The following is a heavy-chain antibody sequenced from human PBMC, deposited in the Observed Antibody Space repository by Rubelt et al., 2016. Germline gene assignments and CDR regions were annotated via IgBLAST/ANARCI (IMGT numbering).Heavy chain of an antibody. CDR2: TQPGDSLT. D-gene: IGHD3-16*01. V-gene: IGHV5-51*01. J-gene: IGHJ3*02. CDR3: VRHNLWAFDI. CDR1: GYDFTDHW. Sequence: EEQLVQSGAEVKEPGESLKISCKQSGYDFTDHWIGWVRQMPGKDLEWMGVTQPGDSLTKYSPSFRGQVTISADKSITTAYLPWSVLRASDTASYYCVRHNLWAFDIWGQGTMVTVSS.